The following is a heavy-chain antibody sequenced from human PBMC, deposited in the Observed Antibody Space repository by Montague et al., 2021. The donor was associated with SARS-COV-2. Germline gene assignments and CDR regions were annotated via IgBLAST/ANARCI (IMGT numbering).Heavy chain of an antibody. CDR3: ARVRGITMIVVVIAGAFDI. V-gene: IGHV4-30-4*01. Sequence: LVKPTQTLSLTCTVSGGSISSGDYYWSWIRQPPGKGLEWIGYIYYSGSTYYNPSLKSRVTISVDTSKNQFSLKLSSVTAADTAVYYCARVRGITMIVVVIAGAFDIWGQGTMVTVSS. CDR2: IYYSGST. J-gene: IGHJ3*02. CDR1: GGSISSGDYY. D-gene: IGHD3-22*01.